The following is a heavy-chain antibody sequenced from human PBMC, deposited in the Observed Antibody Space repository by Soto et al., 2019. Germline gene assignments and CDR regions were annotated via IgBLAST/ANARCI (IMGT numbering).Heavy chain of an antibody. J-gene: IGHJ5*02. Sequence: QLQLQGSGPGLVKPSETLSLTCTVSGGSINSGDYCCAWIRQSPGKGLEWIGSIHSSGRTYDSPSLKSRVTMSLDTSNHQCSLRLSSVTASDTAVYYCARHVTTSQGVPGLKWFDPWGQGSLVIVSS. CDR1: GGSINSGDYC. D-gene: IGHD1-1*01. V-gene: IGHV4-39*01. CDR3: ARHVTTSQGVPGLKWFDP. CDR2: IHSSGRT.